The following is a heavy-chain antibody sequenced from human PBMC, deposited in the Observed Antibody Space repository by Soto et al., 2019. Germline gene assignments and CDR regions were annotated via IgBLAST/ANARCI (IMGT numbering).Heavy chain of an antibody. V-gene: IGHV4-30-2*03. Sequence: SETLSLTCAVSGGTIISGGYSWSWIRQPPGKGLEWIGYIYHSGNIYYNPSLKSRVTISVDTSKNQFSLKLSSVTAADTAVYYCARHLTYCSAGSCYSDFPYYGMDVWGQGTTVTVSS. CDR3: ARHLTYCSAGSCYSDFPYYGMDV. CDR1: GGTIISGGYS. D-gene: IGHD2-15*01. J-gene: IGHJ6*02. CDR2: IYHSGNI.